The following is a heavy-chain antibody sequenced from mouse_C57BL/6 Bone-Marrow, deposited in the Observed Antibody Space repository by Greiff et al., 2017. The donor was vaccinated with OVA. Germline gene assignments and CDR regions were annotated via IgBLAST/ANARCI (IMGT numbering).Heavy chain of an antibody. CDR1: GFNIKDDY. J-gene: IGHJ4*01. D-gene: IGHD2-4*01. CDR3: TTPSYDYDRFYAMDY. Sequence: EVQRVESGAELVRPGASVKLSCTASGFNIKDDYMHWVKQRPEQGLEWIGWIDPENGDTEYASKFQGKATITADTSSNTAYLQLSSLTSEDTAVYYCTTPSYDYDRFYAMDYWGQGTSVTVSS. CDR2: IDPENGDT. V-gene: IGHV14-4*01.